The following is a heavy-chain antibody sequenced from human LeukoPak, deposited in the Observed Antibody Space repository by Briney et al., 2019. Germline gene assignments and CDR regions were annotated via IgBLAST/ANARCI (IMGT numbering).Heavy chain of an antibody. Sequence: PGGSLRLSCAASGFTFSSYAMSWVRQAPGKGLEWVSAISGSGGSTYYADSVEGRFTISRDNSKNTLYLQMNSLRAEDTAVYYCAKQWQQWLDRTFDYWGQGTLVTVSS. CDR1: GFTFSSYA. V-gene: IGHV3-23*01. CDR2: ISGSGGST. D-gene: IGHD6-19*01. CDR3: AKQWQQWLDRTFDY. J-gene: IGHJ4*02.